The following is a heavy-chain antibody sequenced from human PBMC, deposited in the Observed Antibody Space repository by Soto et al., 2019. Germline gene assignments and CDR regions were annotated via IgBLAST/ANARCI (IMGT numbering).Heavy chain of an antibody. CDR1: GFTFSSYA. D-gene: IGHD3-22*01. CDR2: ISYDGSNK. Sequence: PGGSLRLSCTASGFTFSSYAMHWVRRAPGKGLEWVAVISYDGSNKYYADSVKGRFTISRDNSKNTLYLQMNSLKTEDTAVYYCTTDPVTMIVVVPSSGWGQGT. CDR3: TTDPVTMIVVVPSSG. J-gene: IGHJ4*02. V-gene: IGHV3-30-3*01.